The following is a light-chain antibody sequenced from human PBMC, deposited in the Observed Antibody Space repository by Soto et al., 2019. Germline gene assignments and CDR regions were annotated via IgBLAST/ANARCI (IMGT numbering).Light chain of an antibody. CDR3: HQYGSSPPT. CDR2: RAS. J-gene: IGKJ2*01. CDR1: QTITRYY. V-gene: IGKV3-20*01. Sequence: EIVLTQSPATLSLSPGERATLSCRASQTITRYYLAWYQQKPGQAPRLLIYRASSRATGIPDRFSGSGSGTDFTLTISGLEPEDFAVYYCHQYGSSPPTFGQGTKLEIK.